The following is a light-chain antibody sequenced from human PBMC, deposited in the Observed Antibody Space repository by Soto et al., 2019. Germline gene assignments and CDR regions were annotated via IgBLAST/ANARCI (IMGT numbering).Light chain of an antibody. V-gene: IGKV3-20*01. CDR2: GAT. J-gene: IGKJ1*01. CDR3: QQYGSSPRT. CDR1: QSVSSSY. Sequence: EIVLTQSPGTLSLSPGERATLSCRASQSVSSSYLAWFQQKSGQAPRLLIYGATSRATGIPDRFSGSGSGTDFTLTISRLEPEDFAVYYCQQYGSSPRTFDQGTKVEIK.